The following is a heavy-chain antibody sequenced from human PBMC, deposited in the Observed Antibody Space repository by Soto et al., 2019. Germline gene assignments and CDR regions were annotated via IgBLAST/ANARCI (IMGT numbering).Heavy chain of an antibody. J-gene: IGHJ4*02. CDR3: STVAMAPSDCSSTTCPIG. V-gene: IGHV3-15*01. D-gene: IGHD2-2*01. CDR2: IKSTTDGGTT. CDR1: GFTFSAYA. Sequence: TGGSLRLSCAASGFTFSAYAMNWARQAPGKWLEWVGRIKSTTDGGTTDYASPVKGRFTISRDDSRNTLYLQMNSLKSEDTAVYYCSTVAMAPSDCSSTTCPIGWGPGTLDNVSS.